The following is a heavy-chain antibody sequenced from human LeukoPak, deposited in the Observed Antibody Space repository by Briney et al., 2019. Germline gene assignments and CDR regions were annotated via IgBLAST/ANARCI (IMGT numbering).Heavy chain of an antibody. CDR2: ISSSSSTI. D-gene: IGHD3-9*01. V-gene: IGHV3-48*02. Sequence: GGSLRLSCAASGFTFSSYSMNWVRQAPGKGLEWVSYISSSSSTIYYADSVKGRFTISRDNAKNSLYLQMNSLGDEDTAVYYCAREGEYYDILTGYYGFDYWGQGTLVTVSS. J-gene: IGHJ4*02. CDR3: AREGEYYDILTGYYGFDY. CDR1: GFTFSSYS.